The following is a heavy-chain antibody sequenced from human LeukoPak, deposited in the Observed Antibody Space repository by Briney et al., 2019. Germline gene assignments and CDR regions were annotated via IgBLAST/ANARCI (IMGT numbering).Heavy chain of an antibody. CDR2: IYTSGST. J-gene: IGHJ4*02. CDR1: CGSISSYY. Sequence: SEALSLTCTVSCGSISSYYWSWIRQPAGKGLEWIGRIYTSGSTNYNPSLKSRVTMSVDTSKNQFSLKLSSVTAADTAVYYCARDHTVTTFDYWGQGTLVTVSS. V-gene: IGHV4-4*07. D-gene: IGHD4-17*01. CDR3: ARDHTVTTFDY.